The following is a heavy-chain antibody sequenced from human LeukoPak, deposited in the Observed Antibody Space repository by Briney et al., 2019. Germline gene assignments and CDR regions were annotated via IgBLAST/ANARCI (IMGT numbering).Heavy chain of an antibody. CDR2: ISYDGNNK. J-gene: IGHJ4*02. V-gene: IGHV3-30*03. CDR3: AREGDDFDDYTY. D-gene: IGHD4-17*01. Sequence: GKSLRLSCAASGFTFSSYGIHWVRQAPGKGLEWVAVISYDGNNKYYADSVKGRFTISRDNSKKTLYLQMNSLRAEDTAVYYCAREGDDFDDYTYWGQGTLVTVSS. CDR1: GFTFSSYG.